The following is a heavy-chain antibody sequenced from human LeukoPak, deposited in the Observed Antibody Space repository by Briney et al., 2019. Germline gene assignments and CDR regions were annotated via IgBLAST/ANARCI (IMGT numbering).Heavy chain of an antibody. J-gene: IGHJ4*02. D-gene: IGHD3-10*01. CDR3: VRRNYYGSGSQYSHFDY. CDR1: GYSFTTYW. CDR2: LYPGDSDT. Sequence: GESLKISCKGSGYSFTTYWIGWVRQMPGKGLEWMGVLYPGDSDTRYSPSFQGQVTISVDKSFSTAYLQWSSLKASDTAIYYCVRRNYYGSGSQYSHFDYWGQGTLVTVSS. V-gene: IGHV5-51*01.